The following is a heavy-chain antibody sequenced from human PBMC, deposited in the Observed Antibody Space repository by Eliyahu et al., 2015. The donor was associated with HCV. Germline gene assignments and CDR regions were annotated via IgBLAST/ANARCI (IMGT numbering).Heavy chain of an antibody. CDR3: ARDRGYSYGSTSYYFDY. CDR1: GGSISSGSYY. V-gene: IGHV4-61*02. Sequence: QVQMQESGPGLVKPSQTLSLTCTVSGGSISSGSYYWSWXRQPAGKGLEWIGRIYTSGSTNYNPSLKSRVTISVDTSKNQFSLKLSSVTAADTAVYYCARDRGYSYGSTSYYFDYWGQGTLVTVSS. CDR2: IYTSGST. J-gene: IGHJ4*02. D-gene: IGHD5-18*01.